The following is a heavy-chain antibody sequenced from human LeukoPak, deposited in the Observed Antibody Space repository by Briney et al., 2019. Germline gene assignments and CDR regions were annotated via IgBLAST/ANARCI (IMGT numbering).Heavy chain of an antibody. V-gene: IGHV3-43*02. D-gene: IGHD3-9*01. CDR1: GFTFDHYA. CDR2: ISGDGGST. J-gene: IGHJ5*02. CDR3: AREYYDILTALGP. Sequence: GGSLRLSCAASGFTFDHYAMHWVRQPPGKGLEWVSLISGDGGSTYYADSVKGRFTISRDNSKNTLYLQMNSLRAEDTAVYYCAREYYDILTALGPWGQGTLVTVSS.